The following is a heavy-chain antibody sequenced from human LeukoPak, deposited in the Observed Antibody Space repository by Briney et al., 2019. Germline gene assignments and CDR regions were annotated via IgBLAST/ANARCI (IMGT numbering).Heavy chain of an antibody. D-gene: IGHD3-22*01. CDR3: ARDPGYYYDSSGYYYYYYYMDV. J-gene: IGHJ6*03. Sequence: GASVKVSCKTSGWTFSRFPVSWVRQAPGQGLEWMGWINPNSGGTNYAQKFQGRVTMTRDTSISTAYMELSRLRSDDTAVYYCARDPGYYYDSSGYYYYYYYMDVWGKGTTVTVSS. V-gene: IGHV1-2*02. CDR1: GWTFSRFP. CDR2: INPNSGGT.